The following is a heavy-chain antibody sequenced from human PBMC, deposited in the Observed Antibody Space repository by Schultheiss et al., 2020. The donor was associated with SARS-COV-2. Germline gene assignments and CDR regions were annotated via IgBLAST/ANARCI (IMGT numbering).Heavy chain of an antibody. J-gene: IGHJ4*02. CDR2: INHSGST. CDR1: GFTFSSYA. V-gene: IGHV4-34*09. CDR3: ARVDSGGNY. D-gene: IGHD2-15*01. Sequence: LRLSCAASGFTFSSYAMSWIRQPPGKGLEWIGEINHSGSTNYNPSLQSRVTISADTSKNQFSLKLSSVTAADTAVYYCARVDSGGNYWGQGTLVTVSS.